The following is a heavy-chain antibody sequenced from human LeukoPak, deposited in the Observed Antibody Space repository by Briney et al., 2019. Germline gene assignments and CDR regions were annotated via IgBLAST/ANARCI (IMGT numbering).Heavy chain of an antibody. V-gene: IGHV1-69*13. CDR3: ARPPYYDSSGFDAFDI. J-gene: IGHJ3*02. CDR1: GGTFSSYA. CDR2: IIPIFGTA. Sequence: SVKVSCKASGGTFSSYAISWVRQAPGQGLEWMGGIIPIFGTANYAQKFQGRVTITADESTSTAYMELSSLRSEDTAVYYCARPPYYDSSGFDAFDIWGQGTMVTVSS. D-gene: IGHD3-22*01.